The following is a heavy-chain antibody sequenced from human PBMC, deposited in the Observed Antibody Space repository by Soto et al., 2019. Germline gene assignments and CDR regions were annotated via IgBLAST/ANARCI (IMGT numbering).Heavy chain of an antibody. CDR2: ISGSGGST. CDR1: GFTFSSYA. CDR3: AKDQRSEYSSSLDI. J-gene: IGHJ3*02. V-gene: IGHV3-23*01. Sequence: EVQLLESGGGLVQPGGSLRLSCAASGFTFSSYAMSWVRQAPGKGLEWVSAISGSGGSTYYADSVKGRFTISRDNSKNTPYLQMNSLRAEDTAAYYCAKDQRSEYSSSLDIWGQGTMVTVSS. D-gene: IGHD6-6*01.